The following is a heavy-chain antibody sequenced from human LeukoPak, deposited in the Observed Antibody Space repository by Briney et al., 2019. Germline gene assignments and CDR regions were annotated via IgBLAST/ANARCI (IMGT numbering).Heavy chain of an antibody. CDR2: INPSGGST. CDR1: GYTFTSYY. J-gene: IGHJ4*02. CDR3: FATTVTTAYDY. V-gene: IGHV1-46*01. Sequence: GASVKVSCKASGYTFTSYYMHWVRQAPGQGLEWMGIINPSGGSTSYAQKFQGRVTMTGDTSTSTVYMELSSLRSEDTAVYYCFATTVTTAYDYWGQGTLVTVSS. D-gene: IGHD4-17*01.